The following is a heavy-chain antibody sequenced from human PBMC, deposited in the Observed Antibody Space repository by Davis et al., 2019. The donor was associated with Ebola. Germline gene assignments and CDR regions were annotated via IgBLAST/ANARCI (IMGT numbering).Heavy chain of an antibody. Sequence: GESLKISCTTSGFTVSDAWMHWVRQAPGKGLEWVSTISGSGGSTYYADSVKGRFTISRDNSKNTLYLQMNSLRAEDTAVYYCVGSSWSGFDYWGQGTLVTVSS. CDR1: GFTVSDAW. D-gene: IGHD6-13*01. V-gene: IGHV3-23*01. CDR2: ISGSGGST. CDR3: VGSSWSGFDY. J-gene: IGHJ4*02.